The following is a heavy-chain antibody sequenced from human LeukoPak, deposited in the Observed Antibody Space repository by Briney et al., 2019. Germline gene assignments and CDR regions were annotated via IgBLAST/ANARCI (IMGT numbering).Heavy chain of an antibody. D-gene: IGHD3-10*01. CDR1: GGSISSSSYY. Sequence: PSETLSLTCTVSGGSISSSSYYWGWNRQPPGKGLEWIGSIYYSGSTYYNPSLKSRVTISVDTSKNQFSLKLSSVTAADTAVYYCARPGWFDPWGQGTLVTVSS. CDR2: IYYSGST. J-gene: IGHJ5*02. V-gene: IGHV4-39*01. CDR3: ARPGWFDP.